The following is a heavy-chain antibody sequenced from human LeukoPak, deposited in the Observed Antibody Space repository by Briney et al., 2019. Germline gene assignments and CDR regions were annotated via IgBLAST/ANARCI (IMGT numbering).Heavy chain of an antibody. Sequence: GGSLRLSCAASGFTFSSYAMHWVRQAPGKGLEWVAVISYDGSNKYYADSVKGRFTISRDNSKNTLYLQMNSLRAEDTAVYYCASGIVGATTHYYYGMDVWGQGTTVTVSS. V-gene: IGHV3-30-3*01. CDR2: ISYDGSNK. CDR1: GFTFSSYA. D-gene: IGHD1-26*01. J-gene: IGHJ6*02. CDR3: ASGIVGATTHYYYGMDV.